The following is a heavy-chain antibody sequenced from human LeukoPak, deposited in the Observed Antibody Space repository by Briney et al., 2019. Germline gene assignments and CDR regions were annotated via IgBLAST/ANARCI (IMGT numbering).Heavy chain of an antibody. D-gene: IGHD2-2*01. CDR1: GFTFSSYA. CDR2: ISGSGGST. Sequence: PGGSLRLSCAASGFTFSSYAMSWVRQATGKGLEWVSAISGSGGSTYYADSVKGRFTISRDNSKNTLYLQMNSLRAEDTAVYYCAKDQAWVVPASNWFDPWGQGTLVTVSS. CDR3: AKDQAWVVPASNWFDP. J-gene: IGHJ5*02. V-gene: IGHV3-23*01.